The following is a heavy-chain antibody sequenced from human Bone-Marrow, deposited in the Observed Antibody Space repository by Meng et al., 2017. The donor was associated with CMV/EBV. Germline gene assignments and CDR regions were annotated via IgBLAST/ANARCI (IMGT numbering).Heavy chain of an antibody. D-gene: IGHD6-6*01. CDR3: ARDVEYTSSSPGF. CDR1: GYTFSNNG. Sequence: KASGYTFSNNGNSGVRQAPGQGLEWMGWISGHNGKTHSIRKFQGRLTMTTDTSTRTSYMELRSLRSGDTAVYYCARDVEYTSSSPGFWGQGTLVTVSS. CDR2: ISGHNGKT. J-gene: IGHJ4*02. V-gene: IGHV1-18*01.